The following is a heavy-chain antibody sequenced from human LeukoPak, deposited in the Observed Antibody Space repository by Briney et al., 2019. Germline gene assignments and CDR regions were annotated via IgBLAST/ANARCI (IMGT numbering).Heavy chain of an antibody. J-gene: IGHJ6*02. CDR3: VREVTMVRGVITFYHYNGMDV. Sequence: ASVKVSCKASGYTFTSYGISWVRQAPGQGLEWMGWISAYNGYTNYAQNFQGRVTMTTDASTSTAYMELRSLRSDDTAVYYCVREVTMVRGVITFYHYNGMDVWGQGTTVTVSS. D-gene: IGHD3-10*01. V-gene: IGHV1-18*01. CDR2: ISAYNGYT. CDR1: GYTFTSYG.